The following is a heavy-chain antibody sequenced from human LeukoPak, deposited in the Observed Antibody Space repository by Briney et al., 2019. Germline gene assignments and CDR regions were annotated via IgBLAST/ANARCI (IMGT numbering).Heavy chain of an antibody. CDR1: GYSFTSYW. V-gene: IGHV5-10-1*01. CDR2: IELIDSSS. CDR3: ARQLHEV. J-gene: IGHJ4*02. Sequence: GESLKISCKGSGYSFTSYWISWVRQMPGKGLEWMGRIELIDSSSNSNTYFQGHVPISAATPITTSYLQWSSLKASATAMYYCARQLHEVWGQGTLVTVPS.